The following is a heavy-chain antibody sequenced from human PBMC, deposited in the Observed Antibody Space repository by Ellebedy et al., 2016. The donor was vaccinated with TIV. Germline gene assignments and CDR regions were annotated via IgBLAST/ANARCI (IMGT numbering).Heavy chain of an antibody. D-gene: IGHD3-10*01. Sequence: GESLKISXAASGFTFSSYAMNWVRQAPGKGLEWVSTISGSGGSTYYADSVKGRFTISRDNSKNTLYLQVNSLRAEDTAVYYCAKLDGSGSYVSVDYWGQGNLVTVSS. J-gene: IGHJ4*02. CDR1: GFTFSSYA. V-gene: IGHV3-23*01. CDR3: AKLDGSGSYVSVDY. CDR2: ISGSGGST.